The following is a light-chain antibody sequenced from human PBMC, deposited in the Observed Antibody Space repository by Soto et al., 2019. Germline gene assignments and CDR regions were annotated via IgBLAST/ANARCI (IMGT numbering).Light chain of an antibody. J-gene: IGLJ2*01. CDR3: AAWDDSLSGVV. CDR1: SSNIGTKT. CDR2: TNN. V-gene: IGLV1-44*01. Sequence: QSVLTQPPSASGIPGQRVTISCSGSSSNIGTKTVNWYQQLPGTAPKVLIYTNNQRPSGVPDRFSGSKSGTSASLAISGLQSEDEADCYCAAWDDSLSGVVFGGGTKVTVL.